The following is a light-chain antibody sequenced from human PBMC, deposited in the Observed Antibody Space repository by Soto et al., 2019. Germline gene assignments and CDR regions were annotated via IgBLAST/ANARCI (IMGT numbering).Light chain of an antibody. Sequence: EIVLTQSPGTLSLSPGERATLSCRARRYVSSNLAWYQQRPGQAPRLLIYGASTRATGIPARFSGSGSGTEFTLTISRLEPEDFAVYYCQQYGSSGTFGQGTKVDIK. CDR2: GAS. CDR1: RYVSSN. CDR3: QQYGSSGT. J-gene: IGKJ1*01. V-gene: IGKV3-20*01.